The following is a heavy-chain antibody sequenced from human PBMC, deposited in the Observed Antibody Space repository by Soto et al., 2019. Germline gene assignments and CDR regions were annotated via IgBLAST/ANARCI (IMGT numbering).Heavy chain of an antibody. V-gene: IGHV3-15*07. D-gene: IGHD3-3*01. CDR2: IKSKTDGGTT. Sequence: GGSLRLSCAASGFTFSNAWMNWVRQAPGKGLEWVGRIKSKTDGGTTDYAAPVKGRFTISRDDSKNTLYLQMNSLKTEDTAVYYCTTGIFGARRPPGMDYWGQGTLVTVSS. CDR3: TTGIFGARRPPGMDY. J-gene: IGHJ4*02. CDR1: GFTFSNAW.